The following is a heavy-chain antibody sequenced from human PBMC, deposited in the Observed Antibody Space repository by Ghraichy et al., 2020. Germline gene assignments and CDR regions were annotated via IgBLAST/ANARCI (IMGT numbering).Heavy chain of an antibody. CDR3: AATTGSLRAFDI. Sequence: SETLSLTCTVSGGSISSYYWSWIRQPPGKGLEWIGYIYYSGSTNYNPSLKSRVTISVDTSKNQFSLKLSSVTAADTAVYYCAATTGSLRAFDIWGQGTMVTVS. D-gene: IGHD1-1*01. J-gene: IGHJ3*02. CDR2: IYYSGST. V-gene: IGHV4-59*01. CDR1: GGSISSYY.